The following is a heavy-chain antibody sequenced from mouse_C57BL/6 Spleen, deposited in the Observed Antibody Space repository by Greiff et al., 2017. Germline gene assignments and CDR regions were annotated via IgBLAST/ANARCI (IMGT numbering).Heavy chain of an antibody. J-gene: IGHJ1*03. CDR2: ISYSGST. CDR1: GYSITSGYD. CDR3: ARAHGSSLYFDV. Sequence: EVQLQQSGPGMVKPSQSLSLTCTVTGYSITSGYDWHWIRHFPGNKLEWMGYISYSGSTNYNPSLKSRISITHDTSKNHFFLKLNSVTTEDTATYYCARAHGSSLYFDVWGTGTTVTVSS. D-gene: IGHD1-1*01. V-gene: IGHV3-1*01.